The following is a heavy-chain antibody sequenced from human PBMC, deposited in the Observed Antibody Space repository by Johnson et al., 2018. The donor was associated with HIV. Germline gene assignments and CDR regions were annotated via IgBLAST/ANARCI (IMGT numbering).Heavy chain of an antibody. J-gene: IGHJ3*02. V-gene: IGHV3-30*02. CDR3: ANSMVRGVIGAFDI. CDR2: IRYDGSNK. D-gene: IGHD3-10*01. Sequence: QVQLVESGGGVVQPGGSLRLSCAASGFTFSSYGMHWVRQAPGKGLEWVAFIRYDGSNKYYADSVKGRFTISRDNSKHTLYLQMNSLRAEDTAVYYCANSMVRGVIGAFDIWGQGTMVTVSS. CDR1: GFTFSSYG.